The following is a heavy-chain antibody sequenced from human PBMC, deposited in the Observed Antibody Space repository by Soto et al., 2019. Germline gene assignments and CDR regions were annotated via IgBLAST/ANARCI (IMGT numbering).Heavy chain of an antibody. CDR2: IHYSGSI. J-gene: IGHJ5*01. V-gene: IGHV4-59*08. CDR1: GGSISRYY. CDR3: ARNVDIVGGVRGWFYS. Sequence: SETLSLTCTVSGGSISRYYWSWFLQPLGKGHEWIGSIHYSGSINYRPSLKRRVTISVDTSKHQFSMKLSSVTAADTAVYYCARNVDIVGGVRGWFYSWGQGTLVTVSS. D-gene: IGHD5-12*01.